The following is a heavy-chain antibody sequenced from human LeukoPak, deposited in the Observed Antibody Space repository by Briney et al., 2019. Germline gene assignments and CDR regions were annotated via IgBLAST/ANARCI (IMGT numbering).Heavy chain of an antibody. CDR2: ISWNSGSI. Sequence: GGSLRLSCAASGLTFDDYAMHWVRQAPGKGLEWVSGISWNSGSIGYADSVKGRFTISRDNAKNSLYLQMNSLRAEDTAVYYCARGSAVTYYFDYWGQGTLVTVSS. D-gene: IGHD4-17*01. CDR1: GLTFDDYA. V-gene: IGHV3-9*01. J-gene: IGHJ4*02. CDR3: ARGSAVTYYFDY.